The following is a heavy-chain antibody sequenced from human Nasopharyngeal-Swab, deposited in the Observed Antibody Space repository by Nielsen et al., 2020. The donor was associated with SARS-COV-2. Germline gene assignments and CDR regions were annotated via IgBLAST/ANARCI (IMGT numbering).Heavy chain of an antibody. D-gene: IGHD2-15*01. J-gene: IGHJ4*02. CDR3: AKGPLRVVVVAATADY. Sequence: LKISCAASGFTFSSYAMSWVRQAPGKGLEWVSAISGSGGSTYYADSVKGRFTISRDNSKNTLYLQMNSLRAEDTAVYYCAKGPLRVVVVAATADYWGQGTLVTVSS. CDR2: ISGSGGST. V-gene: IGHV3-23*01. CDR1: GFTFSSYA.